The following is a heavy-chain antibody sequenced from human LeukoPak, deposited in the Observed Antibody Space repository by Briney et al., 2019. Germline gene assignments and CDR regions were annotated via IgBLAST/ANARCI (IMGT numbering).Heavy chain of an antibody. Sequence: PSETLSLTCTVSGDTISSSSYYWGWIRQPPGKGLEWIGNIYYSGTTYNNPSLKSRVTIDVDTSKNQFSLKLSSVTAADMAVYNCARVVRSSWTLFDYWGQGTLVTVSS. V-gene: IGHV4-39*01. CDR2: IYYSGTT. J-gene: IGHJ4*02. CDR1: GDTISSSSYY. CDR3: ARVVRSSWTLFDY. D-gene: IGHD6-13*01.